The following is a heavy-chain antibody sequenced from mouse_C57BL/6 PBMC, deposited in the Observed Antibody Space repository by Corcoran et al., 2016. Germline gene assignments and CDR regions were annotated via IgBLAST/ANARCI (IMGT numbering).Heavy chain of an antibody. D-gene: IGHD2-4*01. J-gene: IGHJ4*01. CDR1: GYSFTSYY. CDR2: IYPGSGNT. CDR3: ARSGLRRDAMDY. V-gene: IGHV1-66*01. Sequence: QVQLQQSGPELVKPGASVKISCKASGYSFTSYYIHWVKQRPGQGLEWIGWIYPGSGNTKYNEKFKGKATLTADTSFSTAYMQLSSLTSEDSAVYYCARSGLRRDAMDYWGQGTSVTVSS.